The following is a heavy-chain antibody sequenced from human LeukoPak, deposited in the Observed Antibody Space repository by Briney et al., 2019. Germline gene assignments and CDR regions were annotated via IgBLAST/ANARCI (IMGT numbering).Heavy chain of an antibody. CDR2: INPNSGGT. CDR3: ASRGYDYYYYYGMDV. CDR1: GYTFIGYY. J-gene: IGHJ6*02. Sequence: ASVKVSCKASGYTFIGYYMDWVRQAPGQGLEWMGWINPNSGGTKYAQKFQGRVTMTRDTYISTAYMELSRLRSDDTAVYYCASRGYDYYYYYGMDVWGQGTTVTVSS. V-gene: IGHV1-2*02. D-gene: IGHD5-12*01.